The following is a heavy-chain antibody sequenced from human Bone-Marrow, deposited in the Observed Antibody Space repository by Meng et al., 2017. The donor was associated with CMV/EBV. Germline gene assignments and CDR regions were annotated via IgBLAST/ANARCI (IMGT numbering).Heavy chain of an antibody. CDR3: ARDPYTIAEGDY. CDR2: IKQDGSEK. V-gene: IGHV3-7*01. D-gene: IGHD3-9*01. J-gene: IGHJ4*02. Sequence: GESLKISCAASGFTFSSYWMSWVRQAPGKGLEWVANIKQDGSEKYYVDSVKGRFTISRDNAKNSLYLQMNSLRAEDTAVYYCARDPYTIAEGDYWGQGTLVTVSS. CDR1: GFTFSSYW.